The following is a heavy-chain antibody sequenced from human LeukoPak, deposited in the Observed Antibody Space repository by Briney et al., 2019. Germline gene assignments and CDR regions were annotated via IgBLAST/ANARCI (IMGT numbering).Heavy chain of an antibody. CDR2: IPNDESNT. J-gene: IGHJ4*02. V-gene: IGHV3-30*02. CDR3: AKVVGRWEVIDY. D-gene: IGHD1-26*01. CDR1: GFIFSSYG. Sequence: PGGSLKPSCAASGFIFSSYGMHWVRQAPGKGLEWVSFIPNDESNTYYTDSVKGRFTISRDNSKNTLYLQMNSLRAEDTAVYYCAKVVGRWEVIDYWGQGTLVTVSS.